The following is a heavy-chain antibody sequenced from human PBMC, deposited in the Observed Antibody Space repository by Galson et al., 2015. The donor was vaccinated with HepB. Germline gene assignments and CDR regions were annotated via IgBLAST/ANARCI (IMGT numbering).Heavy chain of an antibody. CDR3: ARVTAARPGLNYYYYGMDV. CDR2: IIPIFGTA. D-gene: IGHD6-6*01. Sequence: SVKVSCKASGGTFSSYAISWVRQAPGQGLEWMGGIIPIFGTANYAQKFQGRVTITADESTSTAYMELSSLRSEDTAVYYCARVTAARPGLNYYYYGMDVWGQGTTVTVSS. J-gene: IGHJ6*02. CDR1: GGTFSSYA. V-gene: IGHV1-69*13.